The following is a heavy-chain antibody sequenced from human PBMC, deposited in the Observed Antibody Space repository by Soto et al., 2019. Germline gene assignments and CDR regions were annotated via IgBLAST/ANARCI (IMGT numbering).Heavy chain of an antibody. CDR2: IYYSGST. CDR1: GGSISSGGYY. J-gene: IGHJ6*02. D-gene: IGHD3-10*01. CDR3: ASQVRGRYGMDV. Sequence: PSETLSLTCTVSGGSISSGGYYWSWIRQHPGKGLEWIGYIYYSGSTYYNPSLKSRVTISVDTSKNRFSLKLSSVTAADTAVYYCASQVRGRYGMDVWGQGTTVTVSS. V-gene: IGHV4-31*03.